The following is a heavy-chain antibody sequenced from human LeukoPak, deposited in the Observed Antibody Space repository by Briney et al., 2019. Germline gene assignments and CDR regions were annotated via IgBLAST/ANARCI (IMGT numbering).Heavy chain of an antibody. CDR3: ARGSHSSNDY. J-gene: IGHJ4*02. CDR1: GGSFSGYY. CDR2: INHSGST. V-gene: IGHV4-34*01. D-gene: IGHD2-15*01. Sequence: PSETLSLTCAVYGGSFSGYYWSWIRQPPGKGLEWIGEINHSGSTNYNPSLKSRVTISVDTSKNQFSLKLSSVTAADTAVYYCARGSHSSNDYWGQGTLVTVSS.